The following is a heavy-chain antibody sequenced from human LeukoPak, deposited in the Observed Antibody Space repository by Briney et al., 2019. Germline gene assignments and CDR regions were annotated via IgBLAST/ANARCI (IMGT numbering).Heavy chain of an antibody. Sequence: GGSLRLSCAASGFTFSSCGMHWVRQAPGKGLEWVAVISYDGSNKYYADSVKGRFTISRDNSKNTLFLEMDSLRAEDTAVYYCAKALTSGWYLDAFNIWGQGTMVTVSS. D-gene: IGHD6-19*01. CDR1: GFTFSSCG. CDR3: AKALTSGWYLDAFNI. J-gene: IGHJ3*02. V-gene: IGHV3-30*18. CDR2: ISYDGSNK.